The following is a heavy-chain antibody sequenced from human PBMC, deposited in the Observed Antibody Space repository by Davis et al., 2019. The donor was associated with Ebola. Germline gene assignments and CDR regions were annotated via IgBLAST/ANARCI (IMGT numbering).Heavy chain of an antibody. CDR1: GGSISSGGYY. V-gene: IGHV4-61*08. CDR2: IYYSGST. CDR3: ARRMDRGVGHMDV. J-gene: IGHJ6*03. Sequence: PSETLSLTCTVSGGSISSGGYYWSWIRQHPGKGLEWIGYIYYSGSTNYKPSLKSRVSMSVDTSNNQFSLKLSSVTAADTAVYYCARRMDRGVGHMDVWGKGTTVTVSS. D-gene: IGHD3-10*01.